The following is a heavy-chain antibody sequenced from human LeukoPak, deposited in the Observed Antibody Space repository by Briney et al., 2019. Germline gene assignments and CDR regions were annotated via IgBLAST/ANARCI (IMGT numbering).Heavy chain of an antibody. CDR2: ISSNGGNT. V-gene: IGHV3-64*01. Sequence: PGGSLRLSCAASGFRSSSYAMHWVRQAPGKGLEYVSGISSNGGNTYYANSVRGRFTISRDNSKNTIHLQMGSLRTEDTAVYHCARDAYCGGATCYDYFDYWGLGTLVTVSS. D-gene: IGHD2-21*01. CDR3: ARDAYCGGATCYDYFDY. CDR1: GFRSSSYA. J-gene: IGHJ4*02.